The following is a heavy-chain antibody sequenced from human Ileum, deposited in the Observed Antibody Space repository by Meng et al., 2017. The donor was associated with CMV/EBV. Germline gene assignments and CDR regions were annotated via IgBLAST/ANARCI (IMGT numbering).Heavy chain of an antibody. CDR1: GDSISSGVYF. Sequence: LQLAESGPGMVKPSETLSLTLTVSGDSISSGVYFWGWIRQPPKGLEGVASITYSGTTYYNPSLKSRVTMSVDTSKNQFSLKLNSVTAADTAVYYCVRASITMIDYWGQGTLVTVSS. V-gene: IGHV4-39*07. D-gene: IGHD3-22*01. CDR3: VRASITMIDY. CDR2: ITYSGTT. J-gene: IGHJ4*02.